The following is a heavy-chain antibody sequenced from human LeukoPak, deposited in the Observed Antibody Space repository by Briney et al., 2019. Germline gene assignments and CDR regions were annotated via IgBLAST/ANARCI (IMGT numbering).Heavy chain of an antibody. J-gene: IGHJ6*02. Sequence: GASVKVSCKASGYTFTGHYMHWVRQAPGQGLDWMGWINPNRGDTNYAQKFQDSVTMTRDTSSNTAYMELRRLTSDDTAVYYCARSSTVTNPYYYYGMDVWGQGTTVTVSS. CDR3: ARSSTVTNPYYYYGMDV. D-gene: IGHD4-17*01. V-gene: IGHV1-2*02. CDR2: INPNRGDT. CDR1: GYTFTGHY.